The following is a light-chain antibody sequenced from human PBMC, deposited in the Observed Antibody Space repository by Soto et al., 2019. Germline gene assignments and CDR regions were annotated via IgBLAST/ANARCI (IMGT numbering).Light chain of an antibody. CDR3: SSYTSSSTPYV. Sequence: SVLTRAASVTGFPGQSITISCTGNSSDVGGYNYVSWYQQHPGKAPKLMIYDVSNRPSGVSNRFSGSKSGNTASLTISGLQAEDEADYYCSSYTSSSTPYVFGTGTKVTLL. V-gene: IGLV2-14*01. CDR1: SSDVGGYNY. CDR2: DVS. J-gene: IGLJ1*01.